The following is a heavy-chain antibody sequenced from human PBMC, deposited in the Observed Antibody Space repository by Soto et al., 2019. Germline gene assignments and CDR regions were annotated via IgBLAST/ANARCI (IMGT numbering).Heavy chain of an antibody. D-gene: IGHD3-10*01. CDR3: ARLSLLLWFGELLSPPPHYYGMDV. V-gene: IGHV4-34*01. CDR2: INHSGST. CDR1: GGSFSGYY. Sequence: PSETLSLTCAVYGGSFSGYYWTWIRQPPGTGLEWIGEINHSGSTNYNPSLKSRVTISVDTSKDQFSLKLTSVTAADTAVYYCARLSLLLWFGELLSPPPHYYGMDVWGQGTTVTVSS. J-gene: IGHJ6*02.